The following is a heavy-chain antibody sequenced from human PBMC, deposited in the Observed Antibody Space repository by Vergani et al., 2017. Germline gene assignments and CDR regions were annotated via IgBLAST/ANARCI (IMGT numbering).Heavy chain of an antibody. J-gene: IGHJ4*02. CDR3: AKAGQLWSRAFDY. CDR1: GFTFSSYA. D-gene: IGHD5-18*01. CDR2: ISGSGGST. Sequence: EVQLVESGGGVVRPGGSLRLSCAASGFTFSSYAMSWVRQAPGKGLEWVSAISGSGGSTYYADSVKGRFTISRDNSKNTLYLQMNSLRAEDTAVYYCAKAGQLWSRAFDYWGQGTLVTVSS. V-gene: IGHV3-23*04.